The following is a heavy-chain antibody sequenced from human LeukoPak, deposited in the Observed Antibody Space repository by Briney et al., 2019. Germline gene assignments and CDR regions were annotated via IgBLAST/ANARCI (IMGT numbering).Heavy chain of an antibody. Sequence: GESLKISCKGSGYSFTSYWIGWVRQLPGKGLEWMGIIYPGDSDTRYSPSFPGQVPLSADKSISPASLQWSSLKASDTAMYYCARRSGPAASNWFDPWGQGTLVTVSS. J-gene: IGHJ5*02. CDR3: ARRSGPAASNWFDP. CDR1: GYSFTSYW. V-gene: IGHV5-51*01. D-gene: IGHD2-2*01. CDR2: IYPGDSDT.